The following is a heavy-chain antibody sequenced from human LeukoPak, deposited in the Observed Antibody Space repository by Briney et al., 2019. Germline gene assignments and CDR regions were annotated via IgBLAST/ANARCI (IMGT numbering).Heavy chain of an antibody. J-gene: IGHJ3*02. CDR1: GLASSRYE. D-gene: IGHD2-15*01. V-gene: IGHV3-48*03. CDR3: VREDPVGDAFDN. Sequence: GGSLRLSCAASGLASSRYEMNWIRQAPGKGLEWISYISSSGAAIHYSDSVKGRFTISRDNARNSVYLQMNCLRVDDTAVYYCVREDPVGDAFDNWGQGAMVTVSS. CDR2: ISSSGAAI.